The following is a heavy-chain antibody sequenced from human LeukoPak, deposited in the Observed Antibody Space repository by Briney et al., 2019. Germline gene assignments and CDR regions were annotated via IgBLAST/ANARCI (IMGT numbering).Heavy chain of an antibody. J-gene: IGHJ4*02. CDR2: INPNIGAT. V-gene: IGHV1-2*02. CDR1: GYTFTSHG. CDR3: ARGQLTDDLDY. Sequence: GASVKVSCKASGYTFTSHGISWVRRAPGQGLEWIGWINPNIGATKYARKFQGRVTMTRDTSISTAYMEVSRLRSDDTAVYYCARGQLTDDLDYWGQGTLVTVSS. D-gene: IGHD1-14*01.